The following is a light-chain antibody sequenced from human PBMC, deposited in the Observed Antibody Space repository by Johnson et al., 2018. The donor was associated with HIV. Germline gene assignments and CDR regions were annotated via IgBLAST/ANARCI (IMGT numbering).Light chain of an antibody. CDR1: SSNIGNNY. CDR2: DNN. V-gene: IGLV1-51*01. Sequence: QSVLTQPPSVSAAPGQKVTISCSGSSSNIGNNYVSWYQQLPGRAPKLLIYDNNKRPSGIPDRFSGSKSGTSATLGITGLQTGDEADYYCATWDSSLSVYVFGSGTKVTVL. J-gene: IGLJ1*01. CDR3: ATWDSSLSVYV.